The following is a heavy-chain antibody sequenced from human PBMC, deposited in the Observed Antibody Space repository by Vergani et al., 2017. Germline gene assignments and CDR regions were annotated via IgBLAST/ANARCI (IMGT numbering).Heavy chain of an antibody. CDR2: IIPILGIA. V-gene: IGHV1-69*02. D-gene: IGHD5-18*01. Sequence: QVQLVQSGAEVKKPGSSVKVSCKASGGTFSSYTISWVRQAPGQGLEWMGRIIPILGIANYAQKFQGRVTITGDKSTSTAYMELSSLGSEDTAVYYCARTEGYSYGFFNAFDIWGQGTMVTVSS. J-gene: IGHJ3*02. CDR3: ARTEGYSYGFFNAFDI. CDR1: GGTFSSYT.